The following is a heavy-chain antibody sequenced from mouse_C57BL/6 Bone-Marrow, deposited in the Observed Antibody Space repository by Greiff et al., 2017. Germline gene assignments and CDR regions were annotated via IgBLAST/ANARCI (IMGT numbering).Heavy chain of an antibody. CDR2: IDPENGDT. V-gene: IGHV14-4*01. CDR1: GFNIKDDY. CDR3: TAAQAYYFDY. D-gene: IGHD3-2*02. Sequence: EVQLQQSGAELARPGASVKLSCTASGFNIKDDYMHWVKQRPEQGLEWIGWIDPENGDTEYASKFQGKATITADTSSNTAYLQLSSLTSEDTAVYYCTAAQAYYFDYWGQGTTLTVSS. J-gene: IGHJ2*01.